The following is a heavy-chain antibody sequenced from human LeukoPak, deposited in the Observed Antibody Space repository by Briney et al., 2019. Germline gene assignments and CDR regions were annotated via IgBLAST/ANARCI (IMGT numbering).Heavy chain of an antibody. D-gene: IGHD2-2*01. V-gene: IGHV3-21*01. J-gene: IGHJ5*02. Sequence: PGGSLRLSCAASEFTFSSYAMNWVRQAPGKGLEWVSSISSSSSYIYYADSVKGRFTISRDNAKNSLYLQMNSLRAEDTAVYYCARMSYAITPNWFDPWGQGTLVTVSS. CDR1: EFTFSSYA. CDR2: ISSSSSYI. CDR3: ARMSYAITPNWFDP.